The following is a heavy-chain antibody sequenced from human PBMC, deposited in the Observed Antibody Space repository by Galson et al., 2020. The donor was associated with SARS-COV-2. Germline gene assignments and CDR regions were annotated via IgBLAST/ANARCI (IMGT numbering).Heavy chain of an antibody. J-gene: IGHJ4*02. CDR2: IYYSGST. Sequence: SENLSLTCTVSGGYISSYYWSWIRQPPGKGLEWIGYIYYSGSTNYNPSLKSRVTISVDTSKNQFSLKLSSVTAADTAVYYCAREFGGSGSYDYWGQGTLVTVSS. CDR3: AREFGGSGSYDY. D-gene: IGHD3-10*01. V-gene: IGHV4-59*01. CDR1: GGYISSYY.